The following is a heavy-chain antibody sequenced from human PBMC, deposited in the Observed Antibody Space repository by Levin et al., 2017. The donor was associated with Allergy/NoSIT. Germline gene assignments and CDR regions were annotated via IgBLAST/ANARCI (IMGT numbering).Heavy chain of an antibody. CDR2: IKSKTDGGTT. CDR3: TTEDSPDSWYHDILTGNY. D-gene: IGHD3-9*01. V-gene: IGHV3-15*01. J-gene: IGHJ4*02. Sequence: GESLKISCAASGFTFSNAWMSWVRQAPGKGLEWVGRIKSKTDGGTTDYAAPVKGRFTISRDDSKNTLYLQMNSLKTEDTAVYYCTTEDSPDSWYHDILTGNYWGQGTLVTVSS. CDR1: GFTFSNAW.